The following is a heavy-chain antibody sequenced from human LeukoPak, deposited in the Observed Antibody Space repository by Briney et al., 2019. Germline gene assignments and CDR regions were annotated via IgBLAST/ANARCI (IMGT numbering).Heavy chain of an antibody. CDR2: IDWDDDK. D-gene: IGHD5-18*01. CDR3: ARITSRPSDVDTGMVNLGYYGMDV. J-gene: IGHJ6*02. V-gene: IGHV2-70*11. Sequence: SGPALVKPTQTLTLTCTFSGFSLTASGMCVSWIRQPPGKALEWLARIDWDDDKYYSTSLKTRVTISKDTSKNQVVLTMTNMDPVDTATYYCARITSRPSDVDTGMVNLGYYGMDVWGQGTTVTVSS. CDR1: GFSLTASGMC.